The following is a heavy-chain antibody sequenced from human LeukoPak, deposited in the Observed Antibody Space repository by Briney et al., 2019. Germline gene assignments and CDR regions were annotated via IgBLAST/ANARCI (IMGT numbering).Heavy chain of an antibody. CDR3: ARHGYCSSTSCYAYYYYYMDV. CDR1: NGSISSDTYF. J-gene: IGHJ6*03. D-gene: IGHD2-2*03. CDR2: IYYSGST. V-gene: IGHV4-61*01. Sequence: SETLSLTCTVSNGSISSDTYFWSWIRQPPGKGLEWIGYIYYSGSTNYNPSLKSRVTISVDTSKNQFSLKLGSVTAADTAVYYCARHGYCSSTSCYAYYYYYMDVWGKGTTVTISS.